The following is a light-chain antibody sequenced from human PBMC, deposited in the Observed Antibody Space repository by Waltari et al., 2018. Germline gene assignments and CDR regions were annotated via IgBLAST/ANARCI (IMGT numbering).Light chain of an antibody. CDR1: SSDIGSYNY. CDR2: DVT. Sequence: QSALTQPASVSGSPGQSITISCTGTSSDIGSYNYVSWYQQHPGKAPKLIIFDVTNRPSGVSKRFSGSKSGNTASLISSGLQGEDEADYYCSSYMDTTALELFGGGTSLTVL. CDR3: SSYMDTTALEL. V-gene: IGLV2-14*03. J-gene: IGLJ2*01.